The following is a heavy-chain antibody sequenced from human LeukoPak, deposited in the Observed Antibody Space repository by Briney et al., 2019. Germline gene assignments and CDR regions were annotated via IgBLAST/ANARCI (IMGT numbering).Heavy chain of an antibody. CDR1: GFTFSDSY. J-gene: IGHJ4*02. CDR3: AGVRYYYDSSGFDY. V-gene: IGHV3-11*01. CDR2: ISGSGNTK. Sequence: PGGSLRLSCAASGFTFSDSYMSWVRQAPGKGLEWVSYISGSGNTKYYADSVKGRFTSSRDNAKNSLYLQMSSLRAEDTAVYYCAGVRYYYDSSGFDYWGQGTLVTVSS. D-gene: IGHD3-22*01.